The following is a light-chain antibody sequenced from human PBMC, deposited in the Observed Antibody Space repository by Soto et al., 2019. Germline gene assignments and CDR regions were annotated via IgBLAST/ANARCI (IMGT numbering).Light chain of an antibody. Sequence: VRRQSPATLSGSPGGRATLSCGASQSVSSSLAWYQQKPGQAPRLLIYGASTRATGIPARFSGSGSGTEFTLTISSLQSEDSAVYYCQRYNNWPRTFGQGTKVDVK. CDR3: QRYNNWPRT. J-gene: IGKJ1*01. CDR2: GAS. V-gene: IGKV3-15*01. CDR1: QSVSSS.